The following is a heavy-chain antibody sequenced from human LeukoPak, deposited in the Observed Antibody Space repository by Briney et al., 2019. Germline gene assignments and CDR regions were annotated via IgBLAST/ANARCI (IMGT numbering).Heavy chain of an antibody. CDR1: GDSISNYY. CDR3: ARVEGCSGGSCYLDY. Sequence: SETLSLTCTVSGDSISNYYWNWIRQPPGKGLEWIGYIYYSGSTNYNPSLKSRVTMSVDTSKNQFSLKLSSVTAADTAVYYCARVEGCSGGSCYLDYWGQGTLVTVSS. CDR2: IYYSGST. V-gene: IGHV4-59*08. J-gene: IGHJ4*02. D-gene: IGHD2-15*01.